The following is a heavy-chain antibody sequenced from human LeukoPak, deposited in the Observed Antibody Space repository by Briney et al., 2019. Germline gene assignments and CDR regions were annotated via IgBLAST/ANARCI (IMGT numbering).Heavy chain of an antibody. CDR1: GFTFSSYS. V-gene: IGHV3-21*01. CDR2: ISSSSYI. Sequence: GGSLRLSCAASGFTFSSYSMNWVRQAPGKGLEWVSSISSSSYIYYADSVKGRFTISRDNAKNSLYLQMNSLRAEDTAVYYCARVRIAAAGAIDYWGQGTLVTVSS. D-gene: IGHD6-13*01. J-gene: IGHJ4*02. CDR3: ARVRIAAAGAIDY.